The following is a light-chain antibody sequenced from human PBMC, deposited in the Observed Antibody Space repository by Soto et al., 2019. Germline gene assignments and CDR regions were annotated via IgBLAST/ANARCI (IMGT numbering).Light chain of an antibody. Sequence: QSALTQPASVSGSPGQSITISCTGTTSDVGGYNSVSWYQQRPGKVPRLIIYEVSNRPSGVSNRFSGSKSGNTAFLAISGLQADDEADYYCCSYTTDSTYVFGTGTKVTVL. J-gene: IGLJ1*01. CDR3: CSYTTDSTYV. CDR2: EVS. CDR1: TSDVGGYNS. V-gene: IGLV2-14*01.